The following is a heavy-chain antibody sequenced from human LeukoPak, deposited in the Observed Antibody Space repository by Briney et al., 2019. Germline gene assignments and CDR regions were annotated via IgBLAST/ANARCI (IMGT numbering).Heavy chain of an antibody. CDR2: INPSGGST. V-gene: IGHV1-46*01. D-gene: IGHD3-10*01. CDR1: GYTFISYY. Sequence: ASVKVSCKASGYTFISYYMHWVRQAPGQGLEWMGIINPSGGSTSYAQKFQGRVTMTRDTSISTAYMELSRLRSDDTAVYYCAREDGSRYYYGSGSYYPNFFDYWGQGTLVTVSS. J-gene: IGHJ4*02. CDR3: AREDGSRYYYGSGSYYPNFFDY.